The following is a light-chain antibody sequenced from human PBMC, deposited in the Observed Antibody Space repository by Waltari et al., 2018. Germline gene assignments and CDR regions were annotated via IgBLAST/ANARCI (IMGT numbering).Light chain of an antibody. V-gene: IGKV4-1*01. CDR1: QTILYSSKNKNY. CDR2: WAS. CDR3: QQYYSAPFT. Sequence: DIVMTQSPDSLAVSLGERATINCKSSQTILYSSKNKNYLAWYQQKPGHPPKLLIYWASTRESGVPDRFSGSGSGTDFTLTVSSLQAEDVAVYYCQQYYSAPFTFGPGTKVDI. J-gene: IGKJ3*01.